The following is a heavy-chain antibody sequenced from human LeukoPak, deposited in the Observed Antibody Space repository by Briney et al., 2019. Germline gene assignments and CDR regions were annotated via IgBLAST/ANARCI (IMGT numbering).Heavy chain of an antibody. Sequence: SETLSLTCTVSGGSISSYYWSWLPQPPGKGLEWIGYIYYSGSTSYNPSLKSRVTISVDTSKKQFSLKLSSVTAADTAFYYCARYIVSYPHDAFDIWGQGTMVTVSS. CDR2: IYYSGST. V-gene: IGHV4-59*01. CDR1: GGSISSYY. D-gene: IGHD1-26*01. CDR3: ARYIVSYPHDAFDI. J-gene: IGHJ3*02.